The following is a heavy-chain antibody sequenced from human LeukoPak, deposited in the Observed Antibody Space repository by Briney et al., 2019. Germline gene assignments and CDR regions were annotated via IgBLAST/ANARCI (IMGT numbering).Heavy chain of an antibody. J-gene: IGHJ3*02. V-gene: IGHV1-69*13. Sequence: SVKVSRKASGGTFSSYAISWVRQAPGQGLEWMGGIIPIFGTANYAQKFQGRVTITADESTSTAYMELSSLRSEDTAVYYCARGRTEYYDFWSGYPIDAFDIWGQGTMVTVSS. CDR1: GGTFSSYA. CDR3: ARGRTEYYDFWSGYPIDAFDI. CDR2: IIPIFGTA. D-gene: IGHD3-3*01.